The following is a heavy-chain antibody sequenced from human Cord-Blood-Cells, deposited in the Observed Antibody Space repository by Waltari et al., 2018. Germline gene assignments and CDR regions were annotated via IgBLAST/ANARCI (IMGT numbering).Heavy chain of an antibody. D-gene: IGHD7-27*01. CDR1: GGSISSGGYY. J-gene: IGHJ4*02. CDR2: IYYSWST. V-gene: IGHV4-31*03. Sequence: QVQLQESGPGLVKPSQTLSLTCTVSGGSISSGGYYWSWIRQHPGKGLEWIGYIYYSWSTDYNPSLKSRVTISVDTSKNQFSLKLSSVTAADTAVYYCARGTPLTGDDYWGQGTLVTVSS. CDR3: ARGTPLTGDDY.